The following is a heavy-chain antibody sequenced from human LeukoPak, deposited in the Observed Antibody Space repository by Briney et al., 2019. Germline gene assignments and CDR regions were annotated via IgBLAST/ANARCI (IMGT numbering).Heavy chain of an antibody. V-gene: IGHV3-11*06. J-gene: IGHJ4*02. CDR1: GFTFSDYY. D-gene: IGHD1-14*01. Sequence: PGGSLRLSCAGSGFTFSDYYMHWIRQAPGKGLEWVSYISSSGSYTHADSVKGRFTISRDNAKNSLYLQMNSLRAEDTALYYCARTTGSFGPVALWGQGTLVTVSS. CDR3: ARTTGSFGPVAL. CDR2: ISSSGS.